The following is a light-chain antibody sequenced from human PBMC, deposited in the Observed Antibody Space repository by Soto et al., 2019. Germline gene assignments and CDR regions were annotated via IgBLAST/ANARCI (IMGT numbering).Light chain of an antibody. CDR2: GAS. Sequence: IVLTQSPGTLSLSPGERATLSCRASQSVSSSYLAWYQQKPGQAPRLLIYGASSRATGIPDRFSGSGSGTXXXXXXXRLEPEDFAVYYCQQYGSSVVTFGQGTKVEIK. V-gene: IGKV3-20*01. CDR1: QSVSSSY. J-gene: IGKJ1*01. CDR3: QQYGSSVVT.